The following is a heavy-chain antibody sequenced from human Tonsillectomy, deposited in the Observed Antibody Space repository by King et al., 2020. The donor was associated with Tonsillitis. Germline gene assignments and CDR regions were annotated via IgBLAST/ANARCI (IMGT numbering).Heavy chain of an antibody. J-gene: IGHJ5*02. CDR1: DYTFSSFG. CDR3: AEVLGYCSSSSCYYRFDT. D-gene: IGHD2-2*01. CDR2: ISIYNGNT. V-gene: IGHV1-18*01. Sequence: QLVQSGAEVKKPGASVKVSCKGSDYTFSSFGITWVRQAPGQGLEWMGWISIYNGNTTYVQKFQGRVTMTTDTPTSTAYMELRSLRSDDTAVYYCAEVLGYCSSSSCYYRFDTWGQGTLVTVSS.